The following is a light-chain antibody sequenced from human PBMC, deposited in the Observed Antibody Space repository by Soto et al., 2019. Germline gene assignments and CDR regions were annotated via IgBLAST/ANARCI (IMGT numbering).Light chain of an antibody. Sequence: QSVLTQPASVSGSPGQSITISCTGTSSDVGDYNYVSWYQQHPGKVPKLIIFEVSIRPSGVSVRFSGSKSGNTASLTISGLQTEDEADYYCSSYTSRPTLFVVGSGTKVTVL. CDR3: SSYTSRPTLFV. V-gene: IGLV2-14*01. CDR1: SSDVGDYNY. CDR2: EVS. J-gene: IGLJ1*01.